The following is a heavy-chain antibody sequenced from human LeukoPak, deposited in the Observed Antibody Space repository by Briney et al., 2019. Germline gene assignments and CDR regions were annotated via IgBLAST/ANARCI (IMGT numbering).Heavy chain of an antibody. Sequence: GGSLRLSCAASGFIVSSNYMSWVRQAPGEGLEWVSIIYSGGSTFYADSVKGRFTISRDNSKNTLYLQMNSLRAEDTAVYYCARDGHSAEYFQHWGQGTLVTVSS. D-gene: IGHD5-18*01. CDR3: ARDGHSAEYFQH. J-gene: IGHJ1*01. CDR1: GFIVSSNY. V-gene: IGHV3-53*01. CDR2: IYSGGST.